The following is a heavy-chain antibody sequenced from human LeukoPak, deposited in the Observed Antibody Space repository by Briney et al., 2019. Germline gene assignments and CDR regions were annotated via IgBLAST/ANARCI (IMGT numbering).Heavy chain of an antibody. J-gene: IGHJ4*02. CDR2: ISSLSGTR. V-gene: IGHV3-48*01. CDR1: GFTFGSYS. D-gene: IGHD1-26*01. CDR3: ARDPTKKSYGPLHFDY. Sequence: GGSLRLSCAASGFTFGSYSMNWVRQAPGKGREWVSFISSLSGTREYADSVKGRFTISRDNAKNSLYLQMNSLRAEDTAVYYCARDPTKKSYGPLHFDYWGQGTLVTVSS.